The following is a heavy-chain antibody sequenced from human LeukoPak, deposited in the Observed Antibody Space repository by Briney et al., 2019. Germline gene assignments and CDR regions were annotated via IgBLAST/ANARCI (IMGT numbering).Heavy chain of an antibody. J-gene: IGHJ6*04. D-gene: IGHD2-2*02. Sequence: GGSLRLSCAASGFSFSSYWMNWVRPVPGKGVEWVANINQERSEKSYVASVKGRFTNSRDNTKNSLYLKMNSLRAEDTAVYYCTRDHCSSSSCYTYYGMELWGKGTTVTVSS. V-gene: IGHV3-7*01. CDR3: TRDHCSSSSCYTYYGMEL. CDR1: GFSFSSYW. CDR2: INQERSEK.